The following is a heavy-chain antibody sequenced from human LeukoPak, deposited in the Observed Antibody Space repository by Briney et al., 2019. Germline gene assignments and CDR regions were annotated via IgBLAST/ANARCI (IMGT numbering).Heavy chain of an antibody. CDR1: GFTFSSYA. J-gene: IGHJ1*01. Sequence: PGGSLRLSCAASGFTFSSYAMHWVRQAPGKGLEWVAVISYDGSNKYYADSVKGRFTISRDNSKNTLYLQMNSLRAEDTAVYYCARCMGLYGSGIFQHWGQGTLVTVSS. V-gene: IGHV3-30-3*01. CDR2: ISYDGSNK. D-gene: IGHD3-10*01. CDR3: ARCMGLYGSGIFQH.